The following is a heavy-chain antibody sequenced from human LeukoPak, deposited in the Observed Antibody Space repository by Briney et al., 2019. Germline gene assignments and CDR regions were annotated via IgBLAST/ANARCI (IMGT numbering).Heavy chain of an antibody. CDR1: GFAFDDYA. CDR3: ATSKDTAGGPY. Sequence: GGSLRLSCAASGFAFDDYAMHWVRQAPGKGLEWVSLIDGDGSKTYYADSVKGRFTISRDNAKNSLFLQMNSLRAEDMAVYYCATSKDTAGGPYWGQGTLVTVSS. CDR2: IDGDGSKT. D-gene: IGHD5-18*01. V-gene: IGHV3-43*02. J-gene: IGHJ4*02.